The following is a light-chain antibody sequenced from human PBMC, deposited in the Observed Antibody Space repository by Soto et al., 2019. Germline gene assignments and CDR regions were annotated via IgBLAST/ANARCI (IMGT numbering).Light chain of an antibody. CDR2: DVT. Sequence: QSVLTQPPSASGSPGQSVTISCTGTSSDVGSYNYVSWYQHHPGKAPKLIIFDVTKRPSGVPDRFSGSKSGNTASLTVSGLQAEDEADYYCASYAGSNTPYVFGNGTKATVL. CDR1: SSDVGSYNY. CDR3: ASYAGSNTPYV. J-gene: IGLJ1*01. V-gene: IGLV2-8*01.